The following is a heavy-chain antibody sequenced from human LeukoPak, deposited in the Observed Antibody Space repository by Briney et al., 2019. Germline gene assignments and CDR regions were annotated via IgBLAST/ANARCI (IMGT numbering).Heavy chain of an antibody. J-gene: IGHJ4*02. CDR2: IYPGDSDT. V-gene: IGHV5-51*01. CDR1: GYSFTNYW. D-gene: IGHD2-8*01. Sequence: GESLKISCKGSGYSFTNYWIGWVRQMPGKGLEWMGIIYPGDSDTRYSPSFQGQVTISDDKSISTAYLQWSSLKASDAAMYYCARRPTGNTNGYSFDYWGQGTLVTVSS. CDR3: ARRPTGNTNGYSFDY.